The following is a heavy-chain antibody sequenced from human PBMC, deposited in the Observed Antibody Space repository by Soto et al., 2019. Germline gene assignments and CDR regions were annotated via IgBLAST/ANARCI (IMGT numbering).Heavy chain of an antibody. Sequence: LSLTCAVSGYSISSNNWWGWIRQPPGKGLEWIGYIYYSGSTYYNPSLKSRVTMSVDTSKNQFSLKLSSMTAADTAVYYCARDHSNGWYNWFDPWGQGTLVTVSS. J-gene: IGHJ5*02. CDR1: GYSISSNNW. V-gene: IGHV4-28*03. D-gene: IGHD6-19*01. CDR3: ARDHSNGWYNWFDP. CDR2: IYYSGST.